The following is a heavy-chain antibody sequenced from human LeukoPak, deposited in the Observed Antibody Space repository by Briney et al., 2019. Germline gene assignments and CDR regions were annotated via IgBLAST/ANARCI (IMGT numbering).Heavy chain of an antibody. V-gene: IGHV1-2*02. CDR1: GYTFTGYY. J-gene: IGHJ4*02. CDR2: INPNSGGT. Sequence: ASVKVSCKASGYTFTGYYMHWVRQAPGQGLEWMGWINPNSGGTNYAQKFQGRVTMTRDTSISTAYMELSRLRSDDTAVYYCARLAGGDGYNLFDYWGQGTLVTVSS. CDR3: ARLAGGDGYNLFDY. D-gene: IGHD3-16*01.